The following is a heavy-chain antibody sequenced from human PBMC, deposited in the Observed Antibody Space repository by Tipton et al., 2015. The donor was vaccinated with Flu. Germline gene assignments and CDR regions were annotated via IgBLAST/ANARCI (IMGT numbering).Heavy chain of an antibody. J-gene: IGHJ5*01. CDR3: ARRDFSNYVLDPKSWFDS. V-gene: IGHV4-38-2*01. CDR2: INDSGNT. CDR1: GDSISGGYY. Sequence: TLSLTCAVSGDSISGGYYWGWIRQPPGRGLEWIGNINDSGNTYHNPSLKSRVIMSVDRSRNHFSLKLSSVTGEDTAVYYCARRDFSNYVLDPKSWFDSWGQGTLVTVSS. D-gene: IGHD4-11*01.